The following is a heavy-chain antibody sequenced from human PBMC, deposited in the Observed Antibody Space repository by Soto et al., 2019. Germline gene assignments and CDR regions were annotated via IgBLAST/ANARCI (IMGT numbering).Heavy chain of an antibody. J-gene: IGHJ4*02. CDR3: ARGQEGIVATH. V-gene: IGHV4-34*01. CDR1: GASFTGYY. Sequence: QVQLQQWGAGLLKPSETLSLTCAVSGASFTGYYWSWIRQPPGKGLEGIGEVKHWGGTNYRPSPRGRVTISADTAKNQFSLQLNSVTGADTAVYYCARGQEGIVATHWDQGTLVTVSS. CDR2: VKHWGGT. D-gene: IGHD5-12*01.